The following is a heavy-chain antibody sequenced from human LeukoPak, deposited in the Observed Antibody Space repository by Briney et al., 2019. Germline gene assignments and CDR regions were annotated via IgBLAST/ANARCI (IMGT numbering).Heavy chain of an antibody. CDR2: IYWDDDK. CDR3: AHRRIFGASPGTDY. D-gene: IGHD6-13*01. CDR1: GGSISSYYW. J-gene: IGHJ4*02. V-gene: IGHV2-5*08. Sequence: TLSLTCTVSGGSISSYYWSWIRQPPGKALEWLALIYWDDDKRYSPSLRSRLTITKDTSKNQVVLTMTNMDPVDTATYFCAHRRIFGASPGTDYWGQGTLVTVSS.